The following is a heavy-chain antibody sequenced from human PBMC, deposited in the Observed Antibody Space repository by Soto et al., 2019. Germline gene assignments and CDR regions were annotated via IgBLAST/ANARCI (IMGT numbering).Heavy chain of an antibody. CDR3: AREFGAMVRMRFDY. J-gene: IGHJ4*02. CDR2: IIPILGIA. D-gene: IGHD5-18*01. CDR1: GGTFSSYA. V-gene: IGHV1-69*04. Sequence: ASVKVSCKASGGTFSSYAISWVRQAPGQGLEWMGRIIPILGIANYAQKFQGRVTITADKSTSTAYMELSSLRSEDTAVYYCAREFGAMVRMRFDYWGQGTLVTVSS.